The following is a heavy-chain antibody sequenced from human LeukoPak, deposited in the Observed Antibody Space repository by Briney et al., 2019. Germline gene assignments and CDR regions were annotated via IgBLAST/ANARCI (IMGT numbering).Heavy chain of an antibody. J-gene: IGHJ5*02. D-gene: IGHD2-2*01. Sequence: GGSLRLSCAASGFTFSSYAMSWVRQAPGKGLEWVSAISGSGGSTYYADSVKGRFTISRDNSKNTLYLQMNSLRAEDTAVYYCAKDISSPPVYYCSSTSCYWADPWGQGTLSPSPQ. CDR1: GFTFSSYA. V-gene: IGHV3-23*01. CDR2: ISGSGGST. CDR3: AKDISSPPVYYCSSTSCYWADP.